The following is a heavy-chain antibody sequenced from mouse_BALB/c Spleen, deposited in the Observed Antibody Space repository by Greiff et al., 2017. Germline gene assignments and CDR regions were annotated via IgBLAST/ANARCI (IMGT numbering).Heavy chain of an antibody. CDR2: ISSGGSYT. D-gene: IGHD1-1*01. Sequence: VQLKESGGGLVKPGGSLKLSCAASGFTFSSYAMSWVRQSPEKRLEWVAEISSGGSYTYYPDTVTGRFTISRDNAKNTLYLEMSSLRSEDTAMYYCAREELLPYAMDYWGQGTSVTVSS. V-gene: IGHV5-9-4*01. CDR3: AREELLPYAMDY. CDR1: GFTFSSYA. J-gene: IGHJ4*01.